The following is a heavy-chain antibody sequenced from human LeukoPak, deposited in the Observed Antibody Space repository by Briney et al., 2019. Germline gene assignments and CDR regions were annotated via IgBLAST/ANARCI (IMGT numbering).Heavy chain of an antibody. Sequence: GGSLRLSCAASGFTLSSYAVHWVRQAPGKGLEYVSVISSNGGSTYYANSVKGRFTISRDNSKNTLYLQMGSLRAEDMAVYYCARRGLLWFGELSGYWGQGTLVTVSS. CDR2: ISSNGGST. CDR1: GFTLSSYA. D-gene: IGHD3-10*01. CDR3: ARRGLLWFGELSGY. J-gene: IGHJ4*02. V-gene: IGHV3-64*01.